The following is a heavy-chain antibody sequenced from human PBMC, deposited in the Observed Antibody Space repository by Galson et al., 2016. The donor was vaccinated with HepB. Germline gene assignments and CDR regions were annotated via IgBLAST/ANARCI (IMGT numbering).Heavy chain of an antibody. CDR1: GDSVSSNSAG. Sequence: CAISGDSVSSNSAGWYRFRQSPSRGLEWLGRTFYRSNWQTDYAESVKSRITINPDTSKNQFSLQLNSVTPDDTAVYYCARSYLLGRGFGWWGQGTLVTVSS. CDR3: ARSYLLGRGFGW. D-gene: IGHD7-27*01. V-gene: IGHV6-1*01. CDR2: TFYRSNWQT. J-gene: IGHJ4*02.